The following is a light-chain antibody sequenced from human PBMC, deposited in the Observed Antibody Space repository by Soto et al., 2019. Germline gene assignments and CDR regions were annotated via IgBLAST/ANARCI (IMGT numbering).Light chain of an antibody. CDR2: QDS. J-gene: IGLJ2*01. V-gene: IGLV3-1*01. CDR3: QAWDSSTFHVV. CDR1: TLGDKY. Sequence: SYELTQPPSVSVSPGQTASITCSGDTLGDKYACWYQQKPGQSPVLVIYQDSKRPSGIPERFSGSNSGNTATLTISGTQAMDEADYYCQAWDSSTFHVVFGGGTKLTVL.